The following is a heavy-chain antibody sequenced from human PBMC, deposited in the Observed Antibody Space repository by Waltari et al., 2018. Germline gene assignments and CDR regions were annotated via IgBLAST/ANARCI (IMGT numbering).Heavy chain of an antibody. V-gene: IGHV1-69*05. Sequence: QVQLVQSGAEVKKPGSSVKVSCKASGGTFSSYAISWVRQAPGQGLEWMGGIIPIFGTANYAQKFQGRVTITTDESTSTAYMELSSLRSEDTAVYYCARTRQEGYCSGGSCPNWFDPWGQGTLVTVSS. CDR2: IIPIFGTA. CDR1: GGTFSSYA. CDR3: ARTRQEGYCSGGSCPNWFDP. D-gene: IGHD2-15*01. J-gene: IGHJ5*02.